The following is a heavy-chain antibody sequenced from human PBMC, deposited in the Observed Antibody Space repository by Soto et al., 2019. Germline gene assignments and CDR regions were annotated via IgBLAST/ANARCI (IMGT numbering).Heavy chain of an antibody. CDR3: ASGHRSSSYTVISYYFDY. D-gene: IGHD2-2*01. Sequence: GASVKVSCKASGGTFSSYAISWVRQAPGQGLEWMGGIIPIFGTANYAQKFQGRVTITADASTSTAYMELSSLRSEDTAVYYCASGHRSSSYTVISYYFDYWGQGTLVTVSS. V-gene: IGHV1-69*13. CDR1: GGTFSSYA. J-gene: IGHJ4*02. CDR2: IIPIFGTA.